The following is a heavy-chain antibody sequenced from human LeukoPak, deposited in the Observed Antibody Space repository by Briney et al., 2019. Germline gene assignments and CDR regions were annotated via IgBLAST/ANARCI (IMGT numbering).Heavy chain of an antibody. Sequence: GGSLRLSCAASGFTFSSYAMSWVRQTPGKGLEWVSGITGSGDSTYYADSVKGRFTISRDSSKNTLYLQMDSLRAEDTAVYYCANLAAGDSYWGQGTLVTVSS. D-gene: IGHD6-13*01. J-gene: IGHJ4*02. CDR1: GFTFSSYA. CDR2: ITGSGDST. CDR3: ANLAAGDSY. V-gene: IGHV3-23*01.